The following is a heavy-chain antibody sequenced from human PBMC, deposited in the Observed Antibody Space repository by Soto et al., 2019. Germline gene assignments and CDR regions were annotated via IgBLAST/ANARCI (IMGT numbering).Heavy chain of an antibody. V-gene: IGHV3-23*01. CDR3: ARTLSIETVQYYGMDV. J-gene: IGHJ6*02. D-gene: IGHD2-15*01. CDR1: GFTFSSYA. CDR2: ISGSGGST. Sequence: PGGSLRLSCGASGFTFSSYAMSWVRQAPGKGLEWVSAISGSGGSTYYADSVKGRFTISRDNSKNTLYLQMNSLRAEDTAVYYCARTLSIETVQYYGMDVWGQGTKVTVYS.